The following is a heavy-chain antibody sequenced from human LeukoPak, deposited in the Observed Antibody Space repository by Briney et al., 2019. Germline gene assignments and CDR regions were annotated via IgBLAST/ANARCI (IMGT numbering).Heavy chain of an antibody. Sequence: PGGSLRLSCAASGFTFSSYAMSWVRQAPGKGLQCVSAISGSRGSTYYADSVKGRFTISRDNSKNTLYLQMNSLRAEDTAVYYCAKEGSGGFLYFDYWGQGTLVTVSS. CDR3: AKEGSGGFLYFDY. CDR2: ISGSRGST. J-gene: IGHJ4*02. CDR1: GFTFSSYA. V-gene: IGHV3-23*01. D-gene: IGHD3-10*01.